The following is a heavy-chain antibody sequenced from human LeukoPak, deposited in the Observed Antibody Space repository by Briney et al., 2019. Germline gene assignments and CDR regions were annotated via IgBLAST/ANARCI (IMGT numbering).Heavy chain of an antibody. CDR2: IIPIFGTA. J-gene: IGHJ6*03. Sequence: GASVKVSCKASGGTFSSYAISWVRQAPGQGLEWMGGIIPIFGTANYAQKFQGRVTITTDESTSTAYMELSSLRSEDTAVYYCARDKTTYGSGSDRGNYYYYYMDVWGKGTTVTVSS. CDR1: GGTFSSYA. D-gene: IGHD3-10*01. CDR3: ARDKTTYGSGSDRGNYYYYYMDV. V-gene: IGHV1-69*05.